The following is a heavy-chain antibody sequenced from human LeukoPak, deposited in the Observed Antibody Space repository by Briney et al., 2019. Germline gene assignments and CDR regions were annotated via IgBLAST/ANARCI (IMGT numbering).Heavy chain of an antibody. J-gene: IGHJ5*02. CDR2: ISYDGSNK. CDR1: GFTFSSYA. CDR3: ARDPSYSSGWYSVIGKNWFDP. V-gene: IGHV3-30*04. Sequence: GRSLRLSCAASGFTFSSYAMHWVRQAPGKGLEWVAVISYDGSNKYYADSVKGRFTISRDNSKNTLYLQVNSLRAEVTAVYYCARDPSYSSGWYSVIGKNWFDPWGQGTLVTVSS. D-gene: IGHD6-19*01.